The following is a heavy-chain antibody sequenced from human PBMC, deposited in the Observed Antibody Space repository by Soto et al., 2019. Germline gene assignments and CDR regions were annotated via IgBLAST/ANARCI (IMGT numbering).Heavy chain of an antibody. CDR2: TYYRSKWYN. J-gene: IGHJ6*02. D-gene: IGHD2-15*01. CDR1: GDSVSIQLST. V-gene: IGHV6-1*01. CDR3: ARDTTPYGLDV. Sequence: KTLSLDFALSGDSVSIQLSTCNCIIQSPSRGLEWLGRTYYRSKWYNDYAVSVKSRITISPDTSKNQFSLQLNSVTPDDTAVFYCARDTTPYGLDVWGQGTTVTVSS.